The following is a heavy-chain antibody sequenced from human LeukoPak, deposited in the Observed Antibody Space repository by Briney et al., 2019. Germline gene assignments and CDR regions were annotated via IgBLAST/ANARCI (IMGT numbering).Heavy chain of an antibody. CDR2: VQYSGST. CDR1: PDSLSSYH. Sequence: PSETLSLTCIVSPDSLSSYHWSWVRQPPGKGLEWIGYVQYSGSTNYNPSLKSRVTISLDTSKNQFSLKLNSVTAADTAVYFCARSQVEDYYHYGMDVWGQGTTVTVSS. V-gene: IGHV4-59*13. CDR3: ARSQVEDYYHYGMDV. J-gene: IGHJ6*02.